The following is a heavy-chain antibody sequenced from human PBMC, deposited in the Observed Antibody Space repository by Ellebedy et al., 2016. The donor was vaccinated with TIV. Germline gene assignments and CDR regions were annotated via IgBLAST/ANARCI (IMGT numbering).Heavy chain of an antibody. CDR1: GDSIRSINYL. CDR3: ARLTAAGKVHLFNP. D-gene: IGHD6-13*01. J-gene: IGHJ5*02. CDR2: VYQSGGT. V-gene: IGHV4-39*01. Sequence: SETLSLTXSVSGDSIRSINYLWVWIRHPPGTGLERVGNVYQSGGTYYTPSLKSRVTTSVDTSKNQFSLRLTSVTAADTAVYYCARLTAAGKVHLFNPWGQGVQVTVSA.